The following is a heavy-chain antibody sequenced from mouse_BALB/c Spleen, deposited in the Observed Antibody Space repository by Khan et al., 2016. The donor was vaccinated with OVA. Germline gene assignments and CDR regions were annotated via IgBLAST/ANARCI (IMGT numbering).Heavy chain of an antibody. J-gene: IGHJ2*01. CDR2: INPHIGET. Sequence: VQLKQSGPELVRPGASVKISCKASGYSFTGYFMNWVMQSHGKSLEWIGRINPHIGETFYNQKFKDKATLTVDESSNTAHMELRSLASGDSAVYYCTRIYRSDFGYWGQGTTLKVSS. V-gene: IGHV1-20*02. CDR3: TRIYRSDFGY. D-gene: IGHD1-1*01. CDR1: GYSFTGYF.